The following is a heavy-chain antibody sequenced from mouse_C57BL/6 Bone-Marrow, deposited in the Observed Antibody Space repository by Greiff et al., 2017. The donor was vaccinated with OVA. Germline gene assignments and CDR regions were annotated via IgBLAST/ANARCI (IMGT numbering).Heavy chain of an antibody. V-gene: IGHV14-4*01. Sequence: VQLQQSGAELVRPGASVKLSCTASGFNIKDDYMHWVKQRPEQGLEWIGWIDPENGDTEYASKFQGKATITADTSSNTAYLQLSSLTSEDTAVYYCTFITTVVWYFDVWGTGTTVTVSS. J-gene: IGHJ1*03. CDR1: GFNIKDDY. CDR2: IDPENGDT. CDR3: TFITTVVWYFDV. D-gene: IGHD1-1*01.